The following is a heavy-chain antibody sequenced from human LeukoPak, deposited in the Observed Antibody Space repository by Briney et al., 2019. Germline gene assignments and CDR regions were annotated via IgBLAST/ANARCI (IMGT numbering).Heavy chain of an antibody. J-gene: IGHJ4*02. V-gene: IGHV1-8*01. CDR3: ARGSLSVRHIAARPGLHY. CDR2: MNPNSGNT. D-gene: IGHD6-6*01. Sequence: ASVSVSFKASGYTFTIYDINWVRQATGQGLEWMGWMNPNSGNTGYTQTFQGRVTITRNTSISTAYMELSSLRSDDTAVYYCARGSLSVRHIAARPGLHYWGQGTLVTVSS. CDR1: GYTFTIYD.